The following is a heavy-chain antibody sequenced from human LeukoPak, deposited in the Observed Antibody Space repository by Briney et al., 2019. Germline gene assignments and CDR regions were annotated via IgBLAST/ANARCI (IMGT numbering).Heavy chain of an antibody. Sequence: SVKVSCKASGGTFSSYAISWVRQAPGQGLEWMGRIIPILGIANYAQKLQGRVTITADKSTSTAYMELSSLRSEDTAVYYCARDLTCGGDCYDAFDIWGQGTMVTVSS. CDR3: ARDLTCGGDCYDAFDI. CDR1: GGTFSSYA. J-gene: IGHJ3*02. CDR2: IIPILGIA. V-gene: IGHV1-69*04. D-gene: IGHD2-21*02.